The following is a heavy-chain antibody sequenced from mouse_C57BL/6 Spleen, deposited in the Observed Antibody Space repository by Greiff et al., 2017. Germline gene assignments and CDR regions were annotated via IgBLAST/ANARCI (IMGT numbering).Heavy chain of an antibody. V-gene: IGHV5-4*01. D-gene: IGHD1-1*01. J-gene: IGHJ2*01. CDR3: ARGPPIYYCSSCPFDY. CDR2: ISDGGSYT. Sequence: EVQVVESGGGLVKPGGSLKLSCAASGFTFSSYAMSWVRQTPEKRLEWVAPISDGGSYTYYPDNVKGRFTISRDNAKNNLYLQMSHLKSEDTAMYYCARGPPIYYCSSCPFDYWGQGTTLTVSS. CDR1: GFTFSSYA.